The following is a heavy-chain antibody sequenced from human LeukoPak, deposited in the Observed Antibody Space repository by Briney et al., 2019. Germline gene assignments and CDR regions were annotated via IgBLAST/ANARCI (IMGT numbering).Heavy chain of an antibody. CDR3: TREFSGY. Sequence: GRSLRLSCAASGFTFSGSAMHWVRQACGKGLEWVGRIRSKANSYATAYAASVKGRFTISRGDSKNTAYLQMNSLKTEDTAVYYCTREFSGYWGQGTLVTVSS. V-gene: IGHV3-73*01. CDR2: IRSKANSYAT. D-gene: IGHD2/OR15-2a*01. J-gene: IGHJ4*02. CDR1: GFTFSGSA.